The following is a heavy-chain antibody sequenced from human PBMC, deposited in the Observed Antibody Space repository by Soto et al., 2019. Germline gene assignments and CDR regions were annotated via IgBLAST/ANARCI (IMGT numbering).Heavy chain of an antibody. CDR1: GGSFSGYY. V-gene: IGHV4-34*01. Sequence: TSETLSLTCAVYGGSFSGYYWSWIRQPPGKGLEWIGEINHSGSTNYNPSLKSRVTISVDTSKNQFSLKLSSVTAADTAVYYCARVVVVPAALDYWGQGTLVTVSS. J-gene: IGHJ4*02. CDR2: INHSGST. CDR3: ARVVVVPAALDY. D-gene: IGHD2-2*01.